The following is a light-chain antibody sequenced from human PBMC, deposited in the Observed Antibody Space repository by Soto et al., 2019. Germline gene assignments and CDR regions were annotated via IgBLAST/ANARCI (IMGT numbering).Light chain of an antibody. V-gene: IGKV3-15*01. J-gene: IGKJ4*01. Sequence: EIVMTQSPATLSVSPGERATLSCRASQSVSSNLAWYQQKPGQAPRLLIYGASTRATGIPARFSGSGSGTEFTLTISSLQSEDFAVYYCQQHNNCPLTLGRRTKVNIK. CDR1: QSVSSN. CDR2: GAS. CDR3: QQHNNCPLT.